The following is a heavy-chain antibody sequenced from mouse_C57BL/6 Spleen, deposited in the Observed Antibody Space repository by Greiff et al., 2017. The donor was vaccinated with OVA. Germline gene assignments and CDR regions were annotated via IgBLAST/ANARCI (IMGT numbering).Heavy chain of an antibody. CDR3: AIKDYYYYLYYAMDY. Sequence: QVQLQQPGAELVKPGASVKLSCKASGYTFTSYWMQWVKQRPGQGLEWIGEIDPSDSYTNYNQKFKGKATLTVDTSSSTAYMQLRILTSEDSAVYYCAIKDYYYYLYYAMDYWGQGTSVTVSS. CDR2: IDPSDSYT. D-gene: IGHD2-4*01. CDR1: GYTFTSYW. V-gene: IGHV1-50*01. J-gene: IGHJ4*01.